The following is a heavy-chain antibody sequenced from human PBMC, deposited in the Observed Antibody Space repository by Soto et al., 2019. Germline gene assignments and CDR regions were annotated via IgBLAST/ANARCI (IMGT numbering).Heavy chain of an antibody. V-gene: IGHV3-23*01. CDR2: ITAAGAT. CDR1: GFTFSNYA. CDR3: ARTDKFNSQSSGWANRFDY. J-gene: IGHJ4*02. D-gene: IGHD6-19*01. Sequence: GGSLRLSCAASGFTFSNYAMTWVRQAPDKGLEWVSTITAAGATFYGDTVKGRFTISRDDSKSTLYLQVSGLRADDTAVYYCARTDKFNSQSSGWANRFDYWGQGTLVTVSS.